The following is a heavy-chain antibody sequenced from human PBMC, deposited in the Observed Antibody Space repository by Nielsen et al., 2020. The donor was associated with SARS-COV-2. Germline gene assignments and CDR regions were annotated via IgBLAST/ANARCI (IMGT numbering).Heavy chain of an antibody. J-gene: IGHJ4*02. CDR2: ISAYNGNT. CDR3: ASIAVAGTPYYFDY. Sequence: ASVKVSCKASGYTFTNYGFSWVRQAPGQGLEWMGWISAYNGNTNYAQKLQGRVTMTTDTSTSTAYMELRSLRSDDTAVYYCASIAVAGTPYYFDYWGQGTLVTVSS. V-gene: IGHV1-18*01. D-gene: IGHD6-19*01. CDR1: GYTFTNYG.